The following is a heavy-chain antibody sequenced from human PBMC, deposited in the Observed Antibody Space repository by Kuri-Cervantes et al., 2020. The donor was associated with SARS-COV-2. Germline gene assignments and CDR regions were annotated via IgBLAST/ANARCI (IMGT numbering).Heavy chain of an antibody. V-gene: IGHV4-59*01. CDR1: GGSISSYY. CDR3: ARDVGCSSTSCQDYYYYGMDV. CDR2: IYYSGST. Sequence: GSLRLSCTVSGGSISSYYWSWIRQPPGKGLEWIGYIYYSGSTNYNPSLKSRVTISVDTSKNQFSLKLSSVTAADTAVYYCARDVGCSSTSCQDYYYYGMDVWGQGTTVTVSS. D-gene: IGHD2-2*01. J-gene: IGHJ6*02.